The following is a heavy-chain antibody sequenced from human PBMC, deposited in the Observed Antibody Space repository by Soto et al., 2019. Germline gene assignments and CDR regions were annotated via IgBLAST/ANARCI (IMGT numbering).Heavy chain of an antibody. CDR3: ARGTGPTAGGEHIDY. CDR2: INPNSGGT. Sequence: QVQLVQSGAEVKKPGASVKVSCKASGYTFTGYYMHWVRQAPGQGLEWMGWINPNSGGTNYPQKFQGWVTITRDTSXXTTYMELSRLRPDDTAVYDCARGTGPTAGGEHIDYWGQGTLVAVSS. V-gene: IGHV1-2*04. J-gene: IGHJ4*02. D-gene: IGHD2-15*01. CDR1: GYTFTGYY.